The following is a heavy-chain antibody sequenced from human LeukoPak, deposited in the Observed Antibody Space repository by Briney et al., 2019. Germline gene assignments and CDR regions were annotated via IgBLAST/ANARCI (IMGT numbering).Heavy chain of an antibody. CDR1: GFTFSSYE. CDR2: ISNSGNTI. V-gene: IGHV3-48*03. D-gene: IGHD3-10*01. CDR3: AKDSGSGRGFDP. Sequence: PGGSLRLSCAASGFTFSSYEMNWVRQAPGKGLEWVSYISNSGNTIYYADSVKGRFTISRDNSKNTLYLQMNSLRAEDTAVYYCAKDSGSGRGFDPWGQGTLVTVSS. J-gene: IGHJ5*02.